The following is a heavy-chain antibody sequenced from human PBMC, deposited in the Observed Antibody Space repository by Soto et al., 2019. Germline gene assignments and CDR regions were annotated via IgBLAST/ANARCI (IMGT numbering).Heavy chain of an antibody. CDR3: ARWWLAPHYYYGMDV. J-gene: IGHJ6*02. D-gene: IGHD6-19*01. Sequence: QVQLQQWGAGLLKPSETLSLTCAVYGGSFSGYYWSWIRQPPGKGLEWIGEINHSGSTNHNPSLKSRVTISVDTSKNPFSLKRSSVTAADTAVYYCARWWLAPHYYYGMDVWGQGTTVTVSS. CDR2: INHSGST. V-gene: IGHV4-34*01. CDR1: GGSFSGYY.